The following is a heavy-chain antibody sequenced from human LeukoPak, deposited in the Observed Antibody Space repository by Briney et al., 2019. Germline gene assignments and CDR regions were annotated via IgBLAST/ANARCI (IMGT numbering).Heavy chain of an antibody. CDR1: GFTFSDYN. CDR3: ARARYCSGTSCYADYYYMDV. J-gene: IGHJ6*03. Sequence: GGSLRLSCVVSGFTFSDYNMNWVRQAPGKGLEWVSSISTSNSYIYYADSVTGRFTISRDNAENSLFLQMNSLRAEDTAVYFCARARYCSGTSCYADYYYMDVWGKGTTVTIS. D-gene: IGHD2-2*01. V-gene: IGHV3-21*04. CDR2: ISTSNSYI.